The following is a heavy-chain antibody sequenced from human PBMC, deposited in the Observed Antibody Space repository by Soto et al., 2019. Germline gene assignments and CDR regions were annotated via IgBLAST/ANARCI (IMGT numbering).Heavy chain of an antibody. V-gene: IGHV4-38-2*02. Sequence: PSETLSLTCTVSGYSISSGSYLAWIRQPPGKGPEWIASIYHGGTTFYNPSLKSRITISVDTSNNQFSLKLTSVTVADTAVYVCASVHVMVVAGSTFDYWGHGTLVTVSS. CDR3: ASVHVMVVAGSTFDY. D-gene: IGHD6-19*01. CDR1: GYSISSGSY. J-gene: IGHJ4*01. CDR2: IYHGGTT.